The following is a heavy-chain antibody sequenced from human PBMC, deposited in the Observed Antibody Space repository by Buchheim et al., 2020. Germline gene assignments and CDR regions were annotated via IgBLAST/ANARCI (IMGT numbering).Heavy chain of an antibody. CDR2: ISYDGSNK. CDR1: GFTFSSYG. V-gene: IGHV3-30*03. Sequence: QVQLVESGGGVVQPGRSLRLSCAASGFTFSSYGMHWVRQAPGKGLEWVAGISYDGSNKYYADSVKGRFTISRDNSKNTLYLQMNSLRAEDTAVYYCARPVYSSGWYGYWGQGTL. J-gene: IGHJ4*02. D-gene: IGHD6-19*01. CDR3: ARPVYSSGWYGY.